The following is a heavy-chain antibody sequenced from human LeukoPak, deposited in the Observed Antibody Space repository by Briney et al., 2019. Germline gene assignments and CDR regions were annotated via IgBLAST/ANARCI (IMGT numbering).Heavy chain of an antibody. CDR1: GGTFSSYA. CDR2: IVPIFGTA. CDR3: AYQELNYYDSSGYYSPLDY. Sequence: ASVKVSCKDSGGTFSSYAISWVRQAPGQGLEWMGGIVPIFGTANYAQKFQGRVTITADESTSTAYMELSSLRSEDTAVYYCAYQELNYYDSSGYYSPLDYWGQGTLVTVSS. V-gene: IGHV1-69*13. D-gene: IGHD3-22*01. J-gene: IGHJ4*02.